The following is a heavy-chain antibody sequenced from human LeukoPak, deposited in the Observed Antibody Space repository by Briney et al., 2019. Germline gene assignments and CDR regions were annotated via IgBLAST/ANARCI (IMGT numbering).Heavy chain of an antibody. D-gene: IGHD2-15*01. CDR3: ARASPCSGGSCYRLLYYYYYMDV. J-gene: IGHJ6*03. CDR1: GGSLSSSSYY. Sequence: PSETLSLTCSVSGGSLSSSSYYWGWIRQPPGRGLEWIGNINETGSTNYNPSLKRRVTISVDTSKNQFSLKLSSVTAADTAVYYCARASPCSGGSCYRLLYYYYYMDVWGKGTTVTVSS. CDR2: INETGST. V-gene: IGHV4-39*01.